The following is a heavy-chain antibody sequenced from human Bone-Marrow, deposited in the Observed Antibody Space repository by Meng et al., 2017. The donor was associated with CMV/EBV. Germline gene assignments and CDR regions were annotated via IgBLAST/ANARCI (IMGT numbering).Heavy chain of an antibody. Sequence: ASVKVSCKASGYTFTGYYMHWVRQAPGQGLEWMGWINPNSGGTNYAQKFQGRVTMTRNTSISTAYMELSRLRSDDTAVYYWARDWNGYGAIRLRTADWGQGTLVTVSS. D-gene: IGHD4-17*01. CDR1: GYTFTGYY. J-gene: IGHJ4*01. CDR2: INPNSGGT. CDR3: ARDWNGYGAIRLRTAD. V-gene: IGHV1-2*02.